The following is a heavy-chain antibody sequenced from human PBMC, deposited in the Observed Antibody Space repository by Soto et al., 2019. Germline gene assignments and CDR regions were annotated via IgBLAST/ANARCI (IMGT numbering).Heavy chain of an antibody. V-gene: IGHV1-18*01. CDR2: ISAYNGNT. D-gene: IGHD2-2*01. Sequence: ASVKVSCKASGYTFTIYCISWVRQAPGQGLEWMGWISAYNGNTNYAQKLQGRVTMTADTSTSTAYMELRSLRSDDTAVYYCARVVVTKDWFDPWGQGTLVTVSS. CDR1: GYTFTIYC. CDR3: ARVVVTKDWFDP. J-gene: IGHJ5*02.